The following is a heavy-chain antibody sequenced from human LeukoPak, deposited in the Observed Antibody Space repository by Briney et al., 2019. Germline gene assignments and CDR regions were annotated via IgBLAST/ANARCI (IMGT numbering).Heavy chain of an antibody. V-gene: IGHV1-69*13. CDR1: GGTFSSYA. J-gene: IGHJ1*01. D-gene: IGHD3-22*01. CDR2: IIPIFGTA. CDR3: ASLSSSSGYYRAEYFQH. Sequence: ASVKVSCKASGGTFSSYAISWVRQAPGQGLEWMGGIIPIFGTANYAQKFQGRVTITADESTSTAYMELSSLRSEDTAVYYCASLSSSSGYYRAEYFQHWGQGTLVTVSS.